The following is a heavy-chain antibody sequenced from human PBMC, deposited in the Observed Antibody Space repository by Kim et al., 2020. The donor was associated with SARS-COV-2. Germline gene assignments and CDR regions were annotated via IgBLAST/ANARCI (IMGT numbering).Heavy chain of an antibody. Sequence: SETLSLTCTVSGGSISSGGDYWSWLRQHPGKGLEWIGYIYYSGSTYYNPSLKSRVTISVDTSKNQFSLKLSSVTAADTAVYYCGRDPLKNPVPLGYYYYYGMDVWGQGNTVTVPS. CDR3: GRDPLKNPVPLGYYYYYGMDV. V-gene: IGHV4-31*03. CDR1: GGSISSGGDY. J-gene: IGHJ6*02. CDR2: IYYSGST.